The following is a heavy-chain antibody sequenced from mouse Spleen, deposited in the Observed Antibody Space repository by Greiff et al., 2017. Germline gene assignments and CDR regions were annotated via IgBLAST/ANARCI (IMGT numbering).Heavy chain of an antibody. CDR1: GFTFSSYG. J-gene: IGHJ2*01. Sequence: EVQLVESGGDLVKPGGSLKLSCAASGFTFSSYGMSWVRQTPDKRLEWVATISSGGSYTYYPDSVKGRFTISRDNAKNTLYLQMSSLKSEDTAMYYCARLELTGYYFDYWGQGTTLTVSS. CDR3: ARLELTGYYFDY. D-gene: IGHD4-1*01. V-gene: IGHV5-6*01. CDR2: ISSGGSYT.